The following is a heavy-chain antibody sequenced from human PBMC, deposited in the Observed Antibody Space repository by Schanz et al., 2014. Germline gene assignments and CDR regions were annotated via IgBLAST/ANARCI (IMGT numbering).Heavy chain of an antibody. CDR2: ISYDGRHK. J-gene: IGHJ6*02. Sequence: LVESGGGVVQPGRSLRLSCAASGFTFSSYGMHWVRQAPGKGLEWVAIISYDGRHKNHADSVKGRFTISRDNSKNTLHLQMNSLRVEDTAVYYCAKDDTQVNGMDVWGQGTTVTVSS. CDR3: AKDDTQVNGMDV. CDR1: GFTFSSYG. V-gene: IGHV3-30*18.